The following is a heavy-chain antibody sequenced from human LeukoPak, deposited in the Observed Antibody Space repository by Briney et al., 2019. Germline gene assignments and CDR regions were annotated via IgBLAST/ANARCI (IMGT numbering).Heavy chain of an antibody. D-gene: IGHD1-1*01. V-gene: IGHV3-53*01. CDR1: GFAVSSTY. J-gene: IGHJ4*02. CDR3: ARLPGGRQLN. CDR2: IYSGGSK. Sequence: GGSLRLSCAASGFAVSSTYMSWVRQAPGKGLDWVSVIYSGGSKYYADSVKGRFTISRDNSKNMVYLQMNSLRAEDTAVYYCARLPGGRQLNWGQGTLVTVSS.